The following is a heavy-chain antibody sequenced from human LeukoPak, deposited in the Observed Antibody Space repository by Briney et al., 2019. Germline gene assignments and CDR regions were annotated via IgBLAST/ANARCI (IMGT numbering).Heavy chain of an antibody. CDR3: TGSFGELTFFDY. CDR1: GFTFSSYG. CDR2: IRYDGSNK. V-gene: IGHV3-30*02. J-gene: IGHJ4*02. Sequence: GGSLRLSCAASGFTFSSYGMHWVRQAPGKGLEWVAFIRYDGSNKYYADSVKGRFTISRDNSKNTLYLQMNSLKTEDTAVYYCTGSFGELTFFDYWGLGTLVTVSS. D-gene: IGHD3-10*01.